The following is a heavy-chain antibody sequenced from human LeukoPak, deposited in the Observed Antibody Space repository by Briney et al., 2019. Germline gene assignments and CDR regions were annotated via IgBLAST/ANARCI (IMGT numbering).Heavy chain of an antibody. V-gene: IGHV3-21*04. CDR3: AKTVRGRGSDIDY. D-gene: IGHD4-11*01. J-gene: IGHJ4*02. CDR2: ISSSSSYI. CDR1: GFTFSSYS. Sequence: GGSLRLSCAASGFTFSSYSMNWVRQAPGKGLEWVSSISSSSSYIYYADSVKGRFTISRDNSKNTLYLQMNSLRAEDTAVYYCAKTVRGRGSDIDYWGQGTLVTVSS.